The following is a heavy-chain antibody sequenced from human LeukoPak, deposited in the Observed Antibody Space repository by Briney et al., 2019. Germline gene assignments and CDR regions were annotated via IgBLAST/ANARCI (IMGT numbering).Heavy chain of an antibody. V-gene: IGHV1-18*01. CDR2: ISAYNGNT. CDR1: VYTFTSYG. CDR3: ARDLRVGSYYPY. D-gene: IGHD1-26*01. J-gene: IGHJ4*02. Sequence: GASVTVSCKASVYTFTSYGISWVRQAPGQGLEWMGWISAYNGNTNYAQKLQGRVTMTTDTSTSTAYMEPRSLRSDDTAVYYCARDLRVGSYYPYWGQGTLVTVSS.